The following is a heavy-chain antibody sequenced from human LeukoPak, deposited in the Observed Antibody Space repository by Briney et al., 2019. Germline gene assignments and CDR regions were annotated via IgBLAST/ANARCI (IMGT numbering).Heavy chain of an antibody. CDR2: IYYSGST. V-gene: IGHV4-31*03. Sequence: PSETLSLTCTVSGGSISSGGYYWSWIRPRPGKGLEWVGYIYYSGSTYCNPSLKSRVTISVDTSKNQFSLKLSSVTAADTAVYYCAREHGVLLWFGELWGAFDIWGQGTMVTVSS. D-gene: IGHD3-10*01. J-gene: IGHJ3*02. CDR1: GGSISSGGYY. CDR3: AREHGVLLWFGELWGAFDI.